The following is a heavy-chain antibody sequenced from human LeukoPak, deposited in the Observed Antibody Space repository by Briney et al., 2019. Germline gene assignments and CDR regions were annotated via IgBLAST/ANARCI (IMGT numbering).Heavy chain of an antibody. Sequence: AGGSLRLSCAASGFTFSSYWMHWVRQAPGKGLVWVSRINSDGSSTSYADSVKGRFTISRDNAENTLYLQMNSLRAEDTAVYYCARDHSGWHSTGVSPDYWGQGTLVTVSS. CDR2: INSDGSST. D-gene: IGHD6-19*01. CDR1: GFTFSSYW. CDR3: ARDHSGWHSTGVSPDY. J-gene: IGHJ4*02. V-gene: IGHV3-74*01.